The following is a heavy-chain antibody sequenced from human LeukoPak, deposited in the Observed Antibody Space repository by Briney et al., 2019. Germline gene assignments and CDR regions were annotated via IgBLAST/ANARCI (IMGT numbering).Heavy chain of an antibody. CDR2: IYYSGST. D-gene: IGHD2-15*01. V-gene: IGHV4-59*01. CDR3: ARDVGVAALGI. J-gene: IGHJ3*02. CDR1: GGSISSYY. Sequence: IPSETLSLTCTVSGGSISSYYWSWIRQPPGKGLEWIGYIYYSGSTNYNPSLKSRVTISVDTSKNQFSLKLSSVTAADTAVYYCARDVGVAALGIWGQGTMVTVSS.